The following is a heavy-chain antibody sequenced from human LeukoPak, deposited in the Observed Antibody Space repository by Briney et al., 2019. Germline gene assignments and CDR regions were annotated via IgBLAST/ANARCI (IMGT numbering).Heavy chain of an antibody. CDR3: ARAPDRIRFDP. CDR2: IHPGGST. Sequence: SETLSLTCAVYGGSLRADFWSWIRQPPGKGLEWIGDIHPGGSTKYNPSLESRVTISVDTSKNQFSLRLTSVTAADTAVYYCARAPDRIRFDPWGQEALVTVSS. J-gene: IGHJ5*02. CDR1: GGSLRADF. D-gene: IGHD1-14*01. V-gene: IGHV4-34*01.